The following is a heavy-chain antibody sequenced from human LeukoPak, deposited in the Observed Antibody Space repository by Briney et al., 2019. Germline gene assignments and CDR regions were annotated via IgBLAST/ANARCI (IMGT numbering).Heavy chain of an antibody. CDR2: ISGTGTNR. Sequence: PGGSLRLSCAASGFDFRSHTMIWVRQAPGKGLEWVSAISGTGTNREYADSMKGRFIISRDNAKDTLFLQMNSLRAEDTATYFCVKGNRPVIAANYFDSWGQGVRVIVSS. V-gene: IGHV3-23*01. J-gene: IGHJ4*02. CDR1: GFDFRSHT. CDR3: VKGNRPVIAANYFDS. D-gene: IGHD2-15*01.